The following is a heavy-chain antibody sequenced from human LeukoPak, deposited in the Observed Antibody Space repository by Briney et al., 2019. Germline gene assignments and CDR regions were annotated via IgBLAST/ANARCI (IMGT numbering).Heavy chain of an antibody. CDR3: ARTPIYYFDNSGYYN. J-gene: IGHJ4*02. V-gene: IGHV4-39*07. D-gene: IGHD3-22*01. Sequence: SETLSLTCTVSGGSISSSTYYWGWIRQPPGKGLEWIGSIFYSGSTYYNPSLKSRVTISVDTSKNQFSLKLSSVTAADTAVYYCARTPIYYFDNSGYYNWGQGTLVTVSS. CDR2: IFYSGST. CDR1: GGSISSSTYY.